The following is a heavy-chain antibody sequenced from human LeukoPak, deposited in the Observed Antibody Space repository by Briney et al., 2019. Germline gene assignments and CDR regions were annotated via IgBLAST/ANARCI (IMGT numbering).Heavy chain of an antibody. D-gene: IGHD6-19*01. V-gene: IGHV4-4*07. CDR3: ARGSGVAVGMDV. Sequence: SETLPLTCTVSGGSIDSHYWSWNRQSAGKGLEWIGRFFTGGSTYYNPSLESRVTMSVDTSKNQFSLKLRSVTAADTAVYFCARGSGVAVGMDVWGQGTTVIVSS. CDR1: GGSIDSHY. J-gene: IGHJ6*02. CDR2: FFTGGST.